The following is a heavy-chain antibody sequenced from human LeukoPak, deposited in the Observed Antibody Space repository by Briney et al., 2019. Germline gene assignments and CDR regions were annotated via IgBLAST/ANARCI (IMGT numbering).Heavy chain of an antibody. J-gene: IGHJ4*01. V-gene: IGHV4-59*08. CDR1: GGTISSYS. Sequence: PSETLTLTCTVSGGTISSYSWSWIRQPPGKGLEWIGYIYYSGSTNYSPSLKSRVTISVDTSKNQFSLKLSSVTAADTAVYYCARHRNRGYNTYGMDFWGQGTLVTVSS. CDR3: ARHRNRGYNTYGMDF. CDR2: IYYSGST. D-gene: IGHD5-24*01.